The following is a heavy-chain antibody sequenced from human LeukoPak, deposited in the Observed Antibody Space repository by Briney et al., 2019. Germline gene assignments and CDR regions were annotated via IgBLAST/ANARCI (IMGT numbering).Heavy chain of an antibody. CDR2: INPSGST. V-gene: IGHV4-34*01. J-gene: IGHJ6*03. CDR1: VGSFSGYY. CDR3: ARGYYGSGSHCCHMDV. D-gene: IGHD3-10*01. Sequence: SETLSLTCAVYVGSFSGYYWSWIRQPPGKGLEWIGEINPSGSTNYNSPLKSRVTISVATSKNQFSLKLSSVTAADTAVYYCARGYYGSGSHCCHMDVWGKGTTITVS.